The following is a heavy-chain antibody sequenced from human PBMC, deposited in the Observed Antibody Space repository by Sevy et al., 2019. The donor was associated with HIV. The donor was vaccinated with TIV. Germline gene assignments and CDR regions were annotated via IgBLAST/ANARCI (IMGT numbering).Heavy chain of an antibody. J-gene: IGHJ3*01. D-gene: IGHD3-10*01. CDR1: GDSIDDYY. V-gene: IGHV4-59*01. CDR3: ARTPYYVGSGPWRAFDV. CDR2: SFHGGST. Sequence: SETLSLTCSVSGDSIDDYYWSWIRQPPGKGLEWLGYSFHGGSTGSNPSLKSRVTLSVDTSKNQFSLSLMSVTAADTAVYYCARTPYYVGSGPWRAFDVCGQGTVVTVSS.